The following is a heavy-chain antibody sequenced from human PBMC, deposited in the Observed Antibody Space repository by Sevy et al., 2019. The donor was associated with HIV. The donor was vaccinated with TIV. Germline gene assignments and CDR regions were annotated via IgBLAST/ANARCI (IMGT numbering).Heavy chain of an antibody. Sequence: GGCLRLSCAASGFSISGYGMHWVRQAPGKGLEWVAVIWYDGTNKEYADSVKGRFTISRDNSKNTLYLQMNSLRAEDTGVYYCAREDIRVAGIGYYFHSWGQGTLVTVSS. V-gene: IGHV3-33*01. CDR3: AREDIRVAGIGYYFHS. CDR1: GFSISGYG. D-gene: IGHD6-19*01. J-gene: IGHJ4*02. CDR2: IWYDGTNK.